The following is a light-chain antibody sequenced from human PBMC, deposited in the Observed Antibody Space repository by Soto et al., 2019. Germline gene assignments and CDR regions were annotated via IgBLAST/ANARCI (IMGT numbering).Light chain of an antibody. Sequence: QLVLTQSPSASASLGASVKLTCTLSSGHSSYAIAWHQQQPEKGPRYLMKLNSDGSHSKGDGIPDRFSGSSSGAERYLTISSLQSEDEADYYCQTWGTCPFVFGTGTKLTVL. J-gene: IGLJ1*01. CDR2: LNSDGSH. CDR1: SGHSSYA. V-gene: IGLV4-69*01. CDR3: QTWGTCPFV.